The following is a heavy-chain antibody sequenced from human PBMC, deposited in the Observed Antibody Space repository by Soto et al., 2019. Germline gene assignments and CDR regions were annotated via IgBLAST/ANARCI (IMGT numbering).Heavy chain of an antibody. V-gene: IGHV4-39*02. CDR2: IYYSGST. D-gene: IGHD3-10*01. J-gene: IGHJ5*02. Sequence: SETLSLTCTVSGGSISSSSYYWGWIRQPPGKGLEWIASIYYSGSTYYNPSLKSRVTISVDTSKNQFSLKLSSVTAADTAVYYCAREYITLRWAVPMVPRTLWFDPWGQGTLVTVSS. CDR1: GGSISSSSYY. CDR3: AREYITLRWAVPMVPRTLWFDP.